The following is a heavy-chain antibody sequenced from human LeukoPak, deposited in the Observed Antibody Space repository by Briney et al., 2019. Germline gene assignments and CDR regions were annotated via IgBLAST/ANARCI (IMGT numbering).Heavy chain of an antibody. CDR1: GGSFSGYY. CDR3: ARGLAVAGKGNHFDY. Sequence: PSETLSLTCAVYGGSFSGYYWSWIRQPPGKGLEWIGEINHSGSTNYNPSLKSRVTISVDTSKNQFSLKLSSVTAADTAVYYCARGLAVAGKGNHFDYWGQGTLVTVSS. V-gene: IGHV4-34*01. J-gene: IGHJ4*02. D-gene: IGHD6-19*01. CDR2: INHSGST.